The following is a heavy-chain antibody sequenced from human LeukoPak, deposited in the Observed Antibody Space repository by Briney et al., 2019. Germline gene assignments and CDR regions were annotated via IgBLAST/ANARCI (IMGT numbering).Heavy chain of an antibody. CDR3: ARGASTLRYFDWLLYDY. J-gene: IGHJ4*02. V-gene: IGHV4-34*01. CDR2: INHSGST. CDR1: GGSFSGYY. D-gene: IGHD3-9*01. Sequence: SETLSLTCAVYGGSFSGYYWSWIRQPPGKGLEWIGEINHSGSTNYNPSLKSRVTISEDTSKNQFSLKLSSVTAADTAVYYCARGASTLRYFDWLLYDYWGQGTLVTVSS.